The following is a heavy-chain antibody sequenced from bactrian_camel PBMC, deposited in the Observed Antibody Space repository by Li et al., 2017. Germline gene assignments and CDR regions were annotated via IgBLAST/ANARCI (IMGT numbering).Heavy chain of an antibody. J-gene: IGHJ4*01. CDR3: ATERMNSDGYYYAVPR. V-gene: IGHV3S55*01. Sequence: HVQLVESGGGTVQAGGSLSLSCAASESAYAIVGRCMMGWYRQAPGKEREFVSSIGPDGTTAYADSAKGRFTISQQHSTDTVYLQMNSLKPEDTAMYYCATERMNSDGYYYAVPRWGQGTQVTVS. CDR2: IGPDGTT. CDR1: ESAYAIVGRCM. D-gene: IGHD2*01.